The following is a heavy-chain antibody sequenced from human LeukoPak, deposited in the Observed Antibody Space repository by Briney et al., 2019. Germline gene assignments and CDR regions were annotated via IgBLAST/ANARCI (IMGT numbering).Heavy chain of an antibody. Sequence: SVKVSCKASGGTFSSYAISWVRQAPGQGLEWMGGIIPIFGTANYAQIFQGRVTITTDESTRTAYMEPSSLRSEDTAVYYCARVADDSSGYYYFDYWGQGTLVTVSS. CDR3: ARVADDSSGYYYFDY. CDR1: GGTFSSYA. J-gene: IGHJ4*02. D-gene: IGHD3-22*01. V-gene: IGHV1-69*05. CDR2: IIPIFGTA.